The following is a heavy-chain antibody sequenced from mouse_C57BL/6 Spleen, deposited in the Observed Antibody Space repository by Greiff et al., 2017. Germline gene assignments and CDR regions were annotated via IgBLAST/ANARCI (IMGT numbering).Heavy chain of an antibody. Sequence: QVQLQQSGPELVKPGASVEISCKASGYAFSSSWMNWVKQRPGKGLEWIGRIDPGDGDTKYNGKFKGKATLTADKSSSTAYLQLSSLTSEDSAVYYCARESSGYPPFDYWGQGTTLTVSS. CDR3: ARESSGYPPFDY. CDR1: GYAFSSSW. CDR2: IDPGDGDT. D-gene: IGHD3-2*02. V-gene: IGHV1-82*01. J-gene: IGHJ2*01.